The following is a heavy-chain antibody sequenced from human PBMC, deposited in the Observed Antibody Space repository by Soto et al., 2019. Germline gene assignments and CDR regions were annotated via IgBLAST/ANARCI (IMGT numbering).Heavy chain of an antibody. D-gene: IGHD3-3*01. CDR3: ASPARNYDFWSGYSFDI. CDR2: MNPNSGNT. CDR1: GYTFNRYY. J-gene: IGHJ3*02. Sequence: GASVKVSCKASGYTFNRYYMHWVRQAPGQGLEWMGWMNPNSGNTGYAQKFQGRVTMTRNTSISTAYMELSSLRSEDTAVYYCASPARNYDFWSGYSFDIWGQGTMVT. V-gene: IGHV1-8*01.